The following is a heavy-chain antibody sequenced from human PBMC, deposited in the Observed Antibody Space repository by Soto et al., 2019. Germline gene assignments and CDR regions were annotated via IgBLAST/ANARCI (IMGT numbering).Heavy chain of an antibody. V-gene: IGHV3-74*01. D-gene: IGHD5-18*01. CDR1: GFTFGNYW. Sequence: EVQLEESGGGLVQPGGSLRLSCAASGFTFGNYWMHWVRQAPGKGLEWVPRIGGDGRNLNYADSVKGRFTISRDNAENTLYLQMNSLRAEDTAVYYCARCDSGYSYGYPYWGQGTLVTVSS. CDR3: ARCDSGYSYGYPY. J-gene: IGHJ4*02. CDR2: IGGDGRNL.